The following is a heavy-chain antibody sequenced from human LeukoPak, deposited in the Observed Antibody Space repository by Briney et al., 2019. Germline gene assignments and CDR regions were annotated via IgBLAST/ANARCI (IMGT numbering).Heavy chain of an antibody. CDR1: GFTFSTYG. J-gene: IGHJ4*02. V-gene: IGHV3-30*18. Sequence: PGRSLRLSCVASGFTFSTYGMHWVRQAPGKGLEWAAVISYDGSNKYYADSVKGRLTISRDNSKNTLYLQMNSLRAEDTAVYYCAKETGSGSYYEYYFDYWGQGTLVTVSS. CDR3: AKETGSGSYYEYYFDY. D-gene: IGHD3-10*01. CDR2: ISYDGSNK.